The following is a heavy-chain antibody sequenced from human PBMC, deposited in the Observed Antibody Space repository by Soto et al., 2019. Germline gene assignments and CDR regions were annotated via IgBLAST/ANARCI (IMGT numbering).Heavy chain of an antibody. Sequence: PGGSLRLSCAASGFTFSSYEMNLVRQAPGKGLEWVSYISSSGSTIYYADSVKGRFTISRDNAKNSLYLQMNSLRAEDTAVYYCARGRGLRWLQTYYGMDVWGQGTTVTVSS. D-gene: IGHD3-3*01. CDR3: ARGRGLRWLQTYYGMDV. CDR2: ISSSGSTI. V-gene: IGHV3-48*03. J-gene: IGHJ6*02. CDR1: GFTFSSYE.